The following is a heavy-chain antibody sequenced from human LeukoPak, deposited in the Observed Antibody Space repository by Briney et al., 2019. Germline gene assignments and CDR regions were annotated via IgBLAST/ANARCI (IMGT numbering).Heavy chain of an antibody. J-gene: IGHJ3*02. CDR3: ARAGVWDYDDSSGYHNAAFDI. V-gene: IGHV1-46*01. Sequence: ASVKVSCKASGYTFTSYYMHWVRQAPGQGLEWMGIINPSGGSTSYAQKFQGRVTMTRDMSTSTDYMELSRLRSDDTAVYYCARAGVWDYDDSSGYHNAAFDIWGQGTMVTVSS. D-gene: IGHD3-22*01. CDR2: INPSGGST. CDR1: GYTFTSYY.